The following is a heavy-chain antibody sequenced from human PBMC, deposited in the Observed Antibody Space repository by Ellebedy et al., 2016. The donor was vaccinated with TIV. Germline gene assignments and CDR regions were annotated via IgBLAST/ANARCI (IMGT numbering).Heavy chain of an antibody. Sequence: GESLKISCAVSGFTFSDHYMDWVRLAPGKGPEWVGRSRNKAKSYTTDYAASVKGRFTISRDDSKNSLYLKMNSLKTEDTAIYYCARDTTSDYWGQGALVTVSS. J-gene: IGHJ4*02. D-gene: IGHD1-1*01. CDR1: GFTFSDHY. CDR3: ARDTTSDY. V-gene: IGHV3-72*01. CDR2: SRNKAKSYTT.